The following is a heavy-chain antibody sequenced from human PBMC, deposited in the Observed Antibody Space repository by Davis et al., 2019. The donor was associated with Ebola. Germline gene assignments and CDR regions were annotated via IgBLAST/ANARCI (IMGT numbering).Heavy chain of an antibody. CDR3: ARDGDFGNHEGDY. CDR2: ISTFNGDT. D-gene: IGHD3-10*01. CDR1: GYTFINYG. J-gene: IGHJ4*01. V-gene: IGHV1-18*01. Sequence: ASVKVSCKASGYTFINYGITWLRQAPGQGLEWMGWISTFNGDTKYAQKFQGRVTMTTDTSTSTAYMELRSLRSDDTAVYFCARDGDFGNHEGDYWGHGTLVTVSS.